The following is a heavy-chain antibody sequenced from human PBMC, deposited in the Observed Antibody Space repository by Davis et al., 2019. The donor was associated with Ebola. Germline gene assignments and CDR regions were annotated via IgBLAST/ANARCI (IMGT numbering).Heavy chain of an antibody. CDR3: AKDLLWWSASDV. CDR2: IGSSSNGR. J-gene: IGHJ6*02. Sequence: PGGSLRLSCEASGISFSSYVMNWVRQAPGKGLEWVSGIGSSSNGRHYADSVKGRFTISRDDSKNTVYLQMNNLRAEDTAVYYCAKDLLWWSASDVWGQGTTVTVSS. D-gene: IGHD2-21*01. CDR1: GISFSSYV. V-gene: IGHV3-23*05.